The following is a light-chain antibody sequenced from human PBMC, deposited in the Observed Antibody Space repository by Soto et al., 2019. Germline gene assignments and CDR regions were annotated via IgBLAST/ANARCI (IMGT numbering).Light chain of an antibody. V-gene: IGLV2-14*01. CDR3: SSYTSSRTWV. J-gene: IGLJ3*02. CDR2: EVS. Sequence: QSVLTQPASVSGSPGQSITISCTGTSSDVGGYNYVSWYQQHPGKAPKLMIYEVSNRPSGVSDRFSASKSANTASLTISGLQAEDEADYYCSSYTSSRTWVFGGGTKLTVL. CDR1: SSDVGGYNY.